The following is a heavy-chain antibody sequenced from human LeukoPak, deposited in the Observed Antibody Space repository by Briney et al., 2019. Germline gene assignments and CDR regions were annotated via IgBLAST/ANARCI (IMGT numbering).Heavy chain of an antibody. CDR2: ISAYNGNT. V-gene: IGHV1-18*01. Sequence: ASVKVSCKASGYTFTSYGISWVRQAPGQGLEWMGWISAYNGNTNYAQKLQGRVTMTTDTSTSTAYMELRSLRSDDTAVYYCARDGQTYYDSWSGYHYYMDVWGKGTTVTVSS. D-gene: IGHD3-3*01. CDR1: GYTFTSYG. J-gene: IGHJ6*03. CDR3: ARDGQTYYDSWSGYHYYMDV.